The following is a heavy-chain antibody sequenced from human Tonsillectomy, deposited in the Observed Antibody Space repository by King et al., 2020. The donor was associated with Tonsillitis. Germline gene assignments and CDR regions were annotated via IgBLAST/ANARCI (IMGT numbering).Heavy chain of an antibody. Sequence: VQLQQWGAGLLKPSETLSLTCAVYGGSFSTYYWSWIRRPPGKGLEWIGEINHSGSTNYNPSLKSRVTISVDTSKNQFSLKVSSVTAADTALYYCARGSLTIFGVAPHYWGQGTLVTVSS. CDR3: ARGSLTIFGVAPHY. J-gene: IGHJ4*02. D-gene: IGHD3-3*01. CDR1: GGSFSTYY. V-gene: IGHV4-34*01. CDR2: INHSGST.